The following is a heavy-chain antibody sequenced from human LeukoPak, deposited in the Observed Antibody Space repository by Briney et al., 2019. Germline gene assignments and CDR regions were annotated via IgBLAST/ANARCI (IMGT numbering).Heavy chain of an antibody. V-gene: IGHV4-39*01. CDR2: LYYSGNT. CDR1: GGSISSSTYY. D-gene: IGHD3-9*01. J-gene: IGHJ3*02. CDR3: ARLKSRLAAIDI. Sequence: SETLSLTCTVSGGSISSSTYYWGWIRQPPGKGLEWIGSLYYSGNTYYNPSLKSRVTISVDTSKNQFSLKLRPVTAADTAVYYCARLKSRLAAIDIWGQGTMVTVSS.